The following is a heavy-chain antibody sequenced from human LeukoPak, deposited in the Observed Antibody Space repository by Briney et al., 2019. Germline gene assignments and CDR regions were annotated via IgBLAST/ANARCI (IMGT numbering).Heavy chain of an antibody. D-gene: IGHD6-13*01. CDR3: ASRIAAAMFFDS. Sequence: GSLRLSCAASGFAFSSYAMSWVRQAPGKGLEWVSATSSSGSNTNYPDSVKGRFTISRDNAKNSLYLQMNSLRAEDTAVYYCASRIAAAMFFDSWGQGTLVTVSS. CDR1: GFAFSSYA. CDR2: TSSSGSNT. J-gene: IGHJ4*02. V-gene: IGHV3-21*01.